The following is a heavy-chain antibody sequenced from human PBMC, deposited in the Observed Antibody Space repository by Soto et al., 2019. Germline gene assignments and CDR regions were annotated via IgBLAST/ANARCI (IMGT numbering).Heavy chain of an antibody. CDR1: GFTFNNFA. CDR2: ISSDGDLR. V-gene: IGHV3-23*01. CDR3: AKVRQRFLDILTGATNFDS. D-gene: IGHD3-9*01. J-gene: IGHJ4*02. Sequence: EVHLLGSGGDLVKPGGSLRLSCEVSGFTFNNFAMSWVRQSPGKGLEWVSTISSDGDLRHYAESVKGRFTISSDNSKSSLFLQMNSLRAEDTALYFCAKVRQRFLDILTGATNFDSWGQGTLVTVSS.